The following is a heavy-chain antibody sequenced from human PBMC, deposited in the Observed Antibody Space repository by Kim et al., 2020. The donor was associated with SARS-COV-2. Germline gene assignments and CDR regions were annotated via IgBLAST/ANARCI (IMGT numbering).Heavy chain of an antibody. D-gene: IGHD1-20*01. CDR2: ISYDGSNK. CDR1: GFTFSSYG. J-gene: IGHJ4*02. CDR3: AKSVLMDITGTEHDY. V-gene: IGHV3-30*18. Sequence: GGSLRLSCAASGFTFSSYGMHWVRQAPGKGLEWLAVISYDGSNKYYADSVKGRFTISRDNSKNTLYLQMNSLRAEDTAVYYCAKSVLMDITGTEHDYWGQGTLVTVSS.